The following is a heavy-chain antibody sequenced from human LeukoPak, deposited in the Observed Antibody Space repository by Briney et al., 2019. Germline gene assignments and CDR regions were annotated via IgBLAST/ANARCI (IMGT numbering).Heavy chain of an antibody. J-gene: IGHJ5*02. CDR3: ARTPPTIFGVVKVEGGTNWFDP. D-gene: IGHD3-3*01. V-gene: IGHV3-21*01. CDR1: GFTFSSYS. Sequence: GGSLRLSCAASGFTFSSYSMNWVRQAPGKGLEWVSSISSSSSYIYYADPVKGRFTISRDNAKNSLYLQMNSLRAEDTAVYYCARTPPTIFGVVKVEGGTNWFDPWGQGTLVTVSS. CDR2: ISSSSSYI.